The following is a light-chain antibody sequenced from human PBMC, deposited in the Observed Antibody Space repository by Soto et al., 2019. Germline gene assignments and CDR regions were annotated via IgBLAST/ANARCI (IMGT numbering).Light chain of an antibody. CDR2: TAS. V-gene: IGKV1-8*01. J-gene: IGKJ4*02. CDR1: QGISSY. CDR3: QQSYTAPLT. Sequence: AIRITQSPSSLSASTGDRVTITCRASQGISSYLAWYQQKPGKAPKLLIYTASSLQSGVPSRFSGIGSGTDFTLTISSLQPEDFATYYCQQSYTAPLTFGGGTKVDIK.